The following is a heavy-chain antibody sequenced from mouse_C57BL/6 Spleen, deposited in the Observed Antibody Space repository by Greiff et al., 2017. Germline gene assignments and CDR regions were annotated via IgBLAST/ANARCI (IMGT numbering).Heavy chain of an antibody. J-gene: IGHJ1*03. V-gene: IGHV3-1*01. Sequence: DVKLVESGPGMVKPSQSLSLTCTVTGYSITSGYDWHWIRHFPGNKLEWMGYISYSGSTNYNPSLKSRISITHDTSKNHFFLKLNSVTTEDTATYYCARGGVVARYFDVWGTGTTVTVAS. CDR3: ARGGVVARYFDV. D-gene: IGHD1-1*01. CDR1: GYSITSGYD. CDR2: ISYSGST.